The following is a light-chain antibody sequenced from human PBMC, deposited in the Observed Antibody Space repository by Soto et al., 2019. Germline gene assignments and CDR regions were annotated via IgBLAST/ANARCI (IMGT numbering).Light chain of an antibody. J-gene: IGKJ1*01. V-gene: IGKV3-20*01. CDR1: QSVRSDY. CDR3: QQYGRSRT. CDR2: AVS. Sequence: EIVLTQSPGTLSLSPGERATLSCRASQSVRSDYFAWYQQKPGQAPRVIIFAVSTRATGIPDRFSGSGSGTNFTLTVSRLEPEDFAVYYCQQYGRSRTFGQGTKVDI.